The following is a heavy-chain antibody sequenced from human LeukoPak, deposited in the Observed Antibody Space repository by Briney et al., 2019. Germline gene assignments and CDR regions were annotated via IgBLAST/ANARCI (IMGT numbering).Heavy chain of an antibody. CDR1: VYTFTSYD. CDR2: MNPNSGNT. Sequence: ASVKVSCTASVYTFTSYDINWVRQATGQGLEWMGWMNPNSGNTGYAQKFQGRVTMTRNTSISTAYMELSSLRSEDTAVYYCARSPAHRIAAPVWPDYYYYYYMDVWGKGTTVTVSS. D-gene: IGHD6-13*01. CDR3: ARSPAHRIAAPVWPDYYYYYYMDV. J-gene: IGHJ6*03. V-gene: IGHV1-8*01.